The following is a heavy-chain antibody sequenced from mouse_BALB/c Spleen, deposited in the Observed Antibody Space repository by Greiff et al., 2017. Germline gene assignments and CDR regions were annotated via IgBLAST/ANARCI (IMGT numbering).Heavy chain of an antibody. D-gene: IGHD2-4*01. Sequence: EVQLVESGGGLVQPGGSRKLSCAASGFSFSDYGMAWVRQAPGKGPEWVAFFSNLAYSIYYADTVTGRFTISRENTKNTLYLEMSSLRSEDTAMYYCARPLYDYDGCAMDYWGQGTSVTVSA. V-gene: IGHV5-15*02. CDR1: GFSFSDYG. J-gene: IGHJ4*01. CDR3: ARPLYDYDGCAMDY. CDR2: FSNLAYSI.